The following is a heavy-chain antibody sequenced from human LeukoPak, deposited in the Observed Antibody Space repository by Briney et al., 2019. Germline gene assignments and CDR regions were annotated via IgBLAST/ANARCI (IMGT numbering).Heavy chain of an antibody. CDR3: AKGIFLEWLPNVGYFDY. Sequence: GGSLRLSCAASGFTFSSYGMHWVRQAPGKGLECVAFIRYDGSNKYYADSVKGRFTISRDNSKNTLYLQMNSLRAEDTAVYYCAKGIFLEWLPNVGYFDYWGQGTLVTVSS. CDR2: IRYDGSNK. J-gene: IGHJ4*02. V-gene: IGHV3-30*02. D-gene: IGHD3-3*01. CDR1: GFTFSSYG.